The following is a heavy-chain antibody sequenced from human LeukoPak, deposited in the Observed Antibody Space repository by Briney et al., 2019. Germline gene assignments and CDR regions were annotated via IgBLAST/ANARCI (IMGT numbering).Heavy chain of an antibody. CDR2: ISYDGSDK. Sequence: GRSLRLSCAASGFMLSSYGLHWARQAPGKGLEWVALISYDGSDKYYADSVKGRFTISRDNSKNTLYLQVNSLRAEDTSVYYCARVGYCSGGNCYFNAFDIWGQGTMVTVSS. CDR3: ARVGYCSGGNCYFNAFDI. D-gene: IGHD2-15*01. J-gene: IGHJ3*02. V-gene: IGHV3-30-3*01. CDR1: GFMLSSYG.